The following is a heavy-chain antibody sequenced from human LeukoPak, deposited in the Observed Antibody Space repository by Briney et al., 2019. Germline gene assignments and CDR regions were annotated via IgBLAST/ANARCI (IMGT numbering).Heavy chain of an antibody. Sequence: GGSLRLPCAASGFTFSSYWMSWVRQAPGKGLEWVANIKQDGSEKYYVDSVKGRFTISRDNAKNSLYLQMNSLRAEDTAVYYCARQNIMNSSPLDYWGQGTLVTVSS. V-gene: IGHV3-7*01. CDR1: GFTFSSYW. CDR3: ARQNIMNSSPLDY. CDR2: IKQDGSEK. D-gene: IGHD6-13*01. J-gene: IGHJ4*02.